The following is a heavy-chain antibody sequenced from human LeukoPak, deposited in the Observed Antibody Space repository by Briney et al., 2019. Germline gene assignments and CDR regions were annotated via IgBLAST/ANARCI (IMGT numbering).Heavy chain of an antibody. V-gene: IGHV4-4*07. Sequence: SETLSLTCTVSGGAISSYYWSWIRQPAGQGMEWIGRIYTSGSTNYNPSLKSRVTMSVDTSKNQFSLKLSSVTAADTAVYYCARAFGVVIYFDYWGQGTLVTVSS. CDR1: GGAISSYY. CDR3: ARAFGVVIYFDY. J-gene: IGHJ4*02. D-gene: IGHD3-3*01. CDR2: IYTSGST.